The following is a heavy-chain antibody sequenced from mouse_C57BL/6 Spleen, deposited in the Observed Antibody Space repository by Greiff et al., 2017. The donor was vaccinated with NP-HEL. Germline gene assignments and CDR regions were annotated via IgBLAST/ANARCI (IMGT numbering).Heavy chain of an antibody. J-gene: IGHJ4*01. D-gene: IGHD2-12*01. V-gene: IGHV1-69*01. CDR3: ARSPLRQGAMDY. Sequence: QVQLKQPGAELVMPGASVKLSCKASGYTFTSYWMHWVKQRPGQGLEWIGEIDPSDSYTNYNQKFKGKSTLTVDKSSSTAYMQLSSLTSEDSAVYYCARSPLRQGAMDYWGQGTSVTVSS. CDR1: GYTFTSYW. CDR2: IDPSDSYT.